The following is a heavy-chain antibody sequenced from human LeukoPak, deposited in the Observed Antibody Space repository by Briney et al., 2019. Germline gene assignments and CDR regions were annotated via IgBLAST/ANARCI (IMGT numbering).Heavy chain of an antibody. Sequence: GESLKISCEGSGYSFTSYWIGWVRQMPGKGLEWMGIIYPGDSDTRYSPSFQGQVTISADKSISTAYLQWSSLKASDTAMYYCARAYYDILTGYYISGDYWGQGTLVTVSS. CDR2: IYPGDSDT. V-gene: IGHV5-51*01. J-gene: IGHJ4*02. D-gene: IGHD3-9*01. CDR3: ARAYYDILTGYYISGDY. CDR1: GYSFTSYW.